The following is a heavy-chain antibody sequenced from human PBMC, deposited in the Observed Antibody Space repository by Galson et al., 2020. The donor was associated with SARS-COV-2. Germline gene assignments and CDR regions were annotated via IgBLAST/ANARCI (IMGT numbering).Heavy chain of an antibody. Sequence: TGGSLRLSCAASGFTFSNYAMHWVRQAPGKGLEWVAVISYDGSNKYYVDSVKGRFTISRDSSKNTLYLQMNSLRAEDTAVYYCAACIVGATKREYYYYYGMDVWGQGTTVTVSS. CDR3: AACIVGATKREYYYYYGMDV. V-gene: IGHV3-30*04. CDR1: GFTFSNYA. D-gene: IGHD1-26*01. CDR2: ISYDGSNK. J-gene: IGHJ6*02.